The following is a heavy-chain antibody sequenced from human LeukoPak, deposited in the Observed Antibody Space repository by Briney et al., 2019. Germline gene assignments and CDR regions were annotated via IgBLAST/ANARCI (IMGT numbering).Heavy chain of an antibody. CDR3: ARANTAMVNLDWFDP. Sequence: SETLSLTCTVSGGSISSYYWSWIRQPAGKGLEWIGRIYTSGSTNYNPSLKSRVTISVDTSKNQFSLKLSSVTAADTAVYYCARANTAMVNLDWFDPWGQGTLVTVSS. J-gene: IGHJ5*02. V-gene: IGHV4-4*07. CDR2: IYTSGST. D-gene: IGHD5-18*01. CDR1: GGSISSYY.